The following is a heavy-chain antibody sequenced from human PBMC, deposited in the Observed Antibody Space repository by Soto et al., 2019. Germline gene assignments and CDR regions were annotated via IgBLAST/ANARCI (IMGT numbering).Heavy chain of an antibody. Sequence: QVQLVQSGAEVKKPGSSVKVSCKASGGTFSSHVISWVRQAPGQGLEWMGGIIPIFGTANYAQKFQGRITISADETMSTAYMELTSLRSDDTAVYYCARTYGSGSYYNVQNYHYGMDVWGHGTTVTVSS. J-gene: IGHJ6*02. CDR1: GGTFSSHV. V-gene: IGHV1-69*01. CDR2: IIPIFGTA. CDR3: ARTYGSGSYYNVQNYHYGMDV. D-gene: IGHD3-10*01.